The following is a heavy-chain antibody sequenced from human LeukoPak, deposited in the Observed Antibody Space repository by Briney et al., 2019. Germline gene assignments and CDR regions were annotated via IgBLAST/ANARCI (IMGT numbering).Heavy chain of an antibody. Sequence: ETLSLTCAVYGGSFSGYYWSWVRQAPGKGLEWVSAISGSGGSTYYADSVKGRFTISRDNSKNTLYLQMNSLRAEDTAVYYCAKDVYSRSYYADCWGQGTLVTVSS. CDR2: ISGSGGST. CDR3: AKDVYSRSYYADC. D-gene: IGHD1-26*01. CDR1: GGSFSGYY. J-gene: IGHJ4*02. V-gene: IGHV3-23*01.